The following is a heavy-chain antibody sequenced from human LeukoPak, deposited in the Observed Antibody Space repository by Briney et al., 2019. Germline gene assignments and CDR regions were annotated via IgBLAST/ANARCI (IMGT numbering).Heavy chain of an antibody. Sequence: ASVKVFCKASGYTFTSSGISWVRQAPGQGLEWMAWISGYDGRTNYAQKFQDRVIMTTDTSTSTAYMELRSLRSDDTAVYYCARDWNYRGLDVWGQGTTVTVSS. J-gene: IGHJ6*02. CDR1: GYTFTSSG. D-gene: IGHD1-7*01. CDR2: ISGYDGRT. V-gene: IGHV1-18*01. CDR3: ARDWNYRGLDV.